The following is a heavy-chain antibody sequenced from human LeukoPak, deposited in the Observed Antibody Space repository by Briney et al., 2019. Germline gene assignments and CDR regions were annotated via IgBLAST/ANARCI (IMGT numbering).Heavy chain of an antibody. D-gene: IGHD3-10*01. CDR3: VRDFLGESGAGGP. V-gene: IGHV3-21*01. Sequence: PGGCLRLSCAASGFIFSSYSMNWFRQAPGKGLEWVSSINPAGTSTFHADSVKGRFTISRDNTENSLYMQMDSLRDEDTAVYYCVRDFLGESGAGGPWGQGTLVTVSS. CDR2: INPAGTST. CDR1: GFIFSSYS. J-gene: IGHJ5*02.